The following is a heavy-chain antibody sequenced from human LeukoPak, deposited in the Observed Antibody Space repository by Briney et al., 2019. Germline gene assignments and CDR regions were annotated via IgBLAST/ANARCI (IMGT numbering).Heavy chain of an antibody. CDR2: IHYSGET. CDR1: GFSISRGFY. Sequence: PSETLSLTCSVSGFSISRGFYWGWIRQPPGKGLEWIGNIHYSGETYFNPSLKSRLTISVDTSKNQFSLKLNFVTAADTAMYYCARMFRSSWYINWFDPWGQGTLVTVSS. J-gene: IGHJ5*02. CDR3: ARMFRSSWYINWFDP. D-gene: IGHD6-13*01. V-gene: IGHV4-38-2*01.